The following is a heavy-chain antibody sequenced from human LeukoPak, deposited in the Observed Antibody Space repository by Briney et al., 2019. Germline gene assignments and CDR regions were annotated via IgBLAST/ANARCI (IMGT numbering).Heavy chain of an antibody. D-gene: IGHD2-2*02. CDR3: ARTKEYKALYHPYYGMDV. Sequence: SVKVSCKASGGTFSSYAISWVRQAPGQGLEWMGRIIPILGIANYAQKFQGRVTITADKSTSTAYMELSSLRSEDTAVYYCARTKEYKALYHPYYGMDVWGQGTTVTVSS. J-gene: IGHJ6*02. V-gene: IGHV1-69*04. CDR1: GGTFSSYA. CDR2: IIPILGIA.